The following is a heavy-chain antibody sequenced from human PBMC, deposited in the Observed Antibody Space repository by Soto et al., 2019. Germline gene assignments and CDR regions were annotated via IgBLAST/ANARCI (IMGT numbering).Heavy chain of an antibody. D-gene: IGHD3-22*01. CDR2: IYHGRST. Sequence: TSETLSLTCAVSGYSISSGYYWGWLRQPPGKGLEWIGSIYHGRSTYYNPSLNSRVTLSIDMTNNHVSLILNSVTAADTAVYYCARVGPWVPYYYDSSPYTFENWFDPWGQGTLVTVSS. V-gene: IGHV4-38-2*01. CDR1: GYSISSGYY. J-gene: IGHJ5*02. CDR3: ARVGPWVPYYYDSSPYTFENWFDP.